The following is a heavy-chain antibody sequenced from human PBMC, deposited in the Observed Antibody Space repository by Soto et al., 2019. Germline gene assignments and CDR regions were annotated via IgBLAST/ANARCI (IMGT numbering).Heavy chain of an antibody. CDR1: GFTFSNDW. V-gene: IGHV3-15*01. CDR2: IKSKTDGGTT. J-gene: IGHJ4*02. CDR3: TTDPYYDIMDGWNY. D-gene: IGHD3-9*01. Sequence: EVQLVESGGGLVKPGGSLRLSCAASGFTFSNDWMSWVRQAPGKGLEWVGRIKSKTDGGTTDYAAPVKGRFTIPRDDSKNTLYLEMNSRRTVDTAVYYCTTDPYYDIMDGWNYWGQGTLVTVSS.